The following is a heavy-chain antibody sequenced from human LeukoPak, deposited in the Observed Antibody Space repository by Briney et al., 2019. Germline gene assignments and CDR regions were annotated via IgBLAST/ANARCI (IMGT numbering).Heavy chain of an antibody. CDR2: IYYSGST. CDR3: ARQWTTVTDY. V-gene: IGHV4-39*01. J-gene: IGHJ4*02. Sequence: PSETLSLTCTVSGGSISSSSYYWGWIRQPPGKGLEWIGSIYYSGSTYYNPSLKSRVTISVDTSKHQFSLKLSSATAADTAVYYCARQWTTVTDYWGQGTLVTVSS. CDR1: GGSISSSSYY. D-gene: IGHD4-11*01.